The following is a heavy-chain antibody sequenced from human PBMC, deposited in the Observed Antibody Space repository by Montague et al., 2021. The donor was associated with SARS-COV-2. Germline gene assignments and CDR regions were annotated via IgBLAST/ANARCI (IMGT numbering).Heavy chain of an antibody. Sequence: SETLSLTCAVYGGSFSVYYWSWIRQPPGKVLEWIGEINHSGSTNYNPSLKSRVTISVDTSKNQVSLKLSSVTAADTAVYYCARMRFFDWPPHYYLDVWGKGTTVTVSS. CDR2: INHSGST. CDR1: GGSFSVYY. V-gene: IGHV4-34*01. J-gene: IGHJ6*03. D-gene: IGHD3-9*01. CDR3: ARMRFFDWPPHYYLDV.